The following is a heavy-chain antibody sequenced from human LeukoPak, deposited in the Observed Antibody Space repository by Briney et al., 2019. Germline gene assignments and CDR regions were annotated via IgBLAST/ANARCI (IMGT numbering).Heavy chain of an antibody. CDR2: INPILGIA. Sequence: APVEASCKASGRTFSSYAISWVRQAPGHGLEWMGRINPILGIANYAQKFQGRVTITADKSTSTAYMELSSLRSEDTAVYYCARDGDSGFDYWGQGTLVTVSS. CDR1: GRTFSSYA. D-gene: IGHD2-21*02. J-gene: IGHJ4*02. V-gene: IGHV1-69*04. CDR3: ARDGDSGFDY.